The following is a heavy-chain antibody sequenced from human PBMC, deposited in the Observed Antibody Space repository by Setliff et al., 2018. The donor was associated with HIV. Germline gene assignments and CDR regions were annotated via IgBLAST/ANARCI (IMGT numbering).Heavy chain of an antibody. D-gene: IGHD3-10*01. CDR2: IYYSGAT. J-gene: IGHJ5*02. V-gene: IGHV4-61*08. CDR1: GGSISSGGYY. Sequence: SETLSLTCNVSGGSISSGGYYWSWIRQHPGKGLEWIGYIYYSGATKYNPSLKSRATISLETSKMQFSLKLNSVSAADTAVYYCARQPYDSRSFGWFDPWGQGTLVTVSS. CDR3: ARQPYDSRSFGWFDP.